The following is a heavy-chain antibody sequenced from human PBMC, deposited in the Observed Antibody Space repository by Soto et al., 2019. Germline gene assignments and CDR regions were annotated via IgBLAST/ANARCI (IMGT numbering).Heavy chain of an antibody. Sequence: ESGGGLVQPGGSLRLSCAASGFTFSSYEMNWVRQAPGKGLEWVSYISSSGSTIYYADSVKGRFTISRDNAKNSLYLQMNSLRAEDTAVYYCARAFLPDGDYGPGYYYDGMDVWGQGTTVTVSS. D-gene: IGHD4-17*01. CDR3: ARAFLPDGDYGPGYYYDGMDV. CDR2: ISSSGSTI. V-gene: IGHV3-48*03. J-gene: IGHJ6*02. CDR1: GFTFSSYE.